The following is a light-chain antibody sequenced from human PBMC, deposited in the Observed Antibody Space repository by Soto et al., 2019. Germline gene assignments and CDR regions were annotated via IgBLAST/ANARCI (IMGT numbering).Light chain of an antibody. J-gene: IGKJ2*01. V-gene: IGKV1-5*03. CDR3: QQYNSYST. CDR1: QSISHW. Sequence: DIQMTQSPSTLSASVGDRVTITCRASQSISHWLAWYQQKPGKAPKLMIYRASTLESGVPSRFSGSGFGTDFTLTISSLQPDDFATYYCQQYNSYSTFGQGTKLEIK. CDR2: RAS.